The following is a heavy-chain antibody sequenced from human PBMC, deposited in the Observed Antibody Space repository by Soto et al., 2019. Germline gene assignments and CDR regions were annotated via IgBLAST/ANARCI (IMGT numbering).Heavy chain of an antibody. D-gene: IGHD3-22*01. CDR3: ARHFVAVVIKGWGY. J-gene: IGHJ4*02. V-gene: IGHV4-39*01. CDR1: GGSIDRSNYY. Sequence: QLQLQESGPGLVKPSETLSLTCTVSGGSIDRSNYYWDWIRQPPGKGLEWIGTTYYNGNAYYNPSLKSRVPMSVATSKNQFSMKLIAVAAADTAVYYCARHFVAVVIKGWGYWGQGTLVTVSS. CDR2: TYYNGNA.